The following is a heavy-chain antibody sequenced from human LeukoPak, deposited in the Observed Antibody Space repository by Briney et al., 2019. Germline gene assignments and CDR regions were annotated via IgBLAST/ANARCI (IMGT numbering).Heavy chain of an antibody. CDR1: GGSISSYY. CDR3: ARGVDYYGV. D-gene: IGHD3-10*01. J-gene: IGHJ4*02. V-gene: IGHV4-59*12. Sequence: SETLSLTCTVSGGSISSYYWSWIRQPPGKGLEWIGYFYYSGSTNYNPSLKSRVTISVDTSKKQFSLKLSSVTAADTAVYYCARGVDYYGVWGQGTLVTVSS. CDR2: FYYSGST.